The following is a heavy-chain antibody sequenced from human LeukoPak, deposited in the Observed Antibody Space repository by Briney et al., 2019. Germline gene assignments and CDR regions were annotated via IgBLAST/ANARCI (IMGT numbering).Heavy chain of an antibody. V-gene: IGHV4-38-2*02. CDR1: GYSISSGYF. Sequence: SSETLSLTCTVSGYSISSGYFWGWMRQPPGKGLEWIGSIYQSETAHYNPSLKSRVTISVDTSKNQFSLKLSSVTAADTAVYYCARGGSWVAAAGTVTWFDPWGQGTLVTVSS. CDR2: IYQSETA. D-gene: IGHD6-13*01. J-gene: IGHJ5*02. CDR3: ARGGSWVAAAGTVTWFDP.